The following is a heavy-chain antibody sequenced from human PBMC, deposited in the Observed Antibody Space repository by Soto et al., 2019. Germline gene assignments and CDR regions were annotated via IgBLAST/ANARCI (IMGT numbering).Heavy chain of an antibody. D-gene: IGHD6-13*01. CDR3: ARSGWDSCSWSDDAFDV. CDR1: GFTLSDRY. CDR2: SRNKANSYTT. V-gene: IGHV3-72*01. J-gene: IGHJ3*01. Sequence: EVQLVESGGGLVQPGGSLRLSCAASGFTLSDRYMDWVRQAPGKGLEWVGRSRNKANSYTTEYAASVKGRFSISRDDSENSLYLQMNSLKTEDTASYYCARSGWDSCSWSDDAFDVWGQGTMVTVSP.